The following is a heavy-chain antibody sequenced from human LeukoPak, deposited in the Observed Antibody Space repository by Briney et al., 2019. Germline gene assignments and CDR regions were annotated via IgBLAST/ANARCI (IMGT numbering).Heavy chain of an antibody. V-gene: IGHV3-23*01. CDR3: ARLMPPVDCSRTSCFGFDY. CDR2: VTSSGGNT. CDR1: GFTFSSYA. Sequence: PGGSLRLSCTASGFTFSSYAMSWVRQAPGKGLEWVSAVTSSGGNTYYADSVKGRFTISRDNSKDTLYLQMNSLRAGDAAVYYCARLMPPVDCSRTSCFGFDYWGQGTLVTVSS. D-gene: IGHD2-2*01. J-gene: IGHJ4*02.